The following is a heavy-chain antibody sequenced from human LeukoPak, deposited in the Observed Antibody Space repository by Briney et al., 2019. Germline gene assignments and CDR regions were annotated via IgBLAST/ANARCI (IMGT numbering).Heavy chain of an antibody. D-gene: IGHD6-19*01. V-gene: IGHV1-46*01. Sequence: ASVKVSCKASGYTFTTYNIHWVRQAPGQGLEWMGRIYAGSSSTIYAQKFQARVTITRDTSTSTVYMELSSLRSEDTAVYYCARGNGYYWGQGTLVTVSS. J-gene: IGHJ4*02. CDR1: GYTFTTYN. CDR2: IYAGSSST. CDR3: ARGNGYY.